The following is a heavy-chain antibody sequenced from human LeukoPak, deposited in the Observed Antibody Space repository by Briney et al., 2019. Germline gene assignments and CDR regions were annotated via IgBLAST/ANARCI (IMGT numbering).Heavy chain of an antibody. V-gene: IGHV4-59*12. CDR3: ARDGDVYKSGWYRGGFDF. J-gene: IGHJ4*02. D-gene: IGHD6-19*01. CDR1: GGSISSYY. Sequence: NASETLSLTCTVSGGSISSYYWSWIRQPPGKGLEWIGYIYYSGSTNYNPSLKNRVTISLDKSKNQFSLNLTSVTAADTAFYYCARDGDVYKSGWYRGGFDFWGQGILVTVSS. CDR2: IYYSGST.